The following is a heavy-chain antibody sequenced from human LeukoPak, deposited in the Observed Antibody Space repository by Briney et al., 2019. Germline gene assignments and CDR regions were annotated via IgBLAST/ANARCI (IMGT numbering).Heavy chain of an antibody. V-gene: IGHV1-2*06. CDR2: INPNSGGT. CDR1: GYTLTELS. CDR3: ARDQGVGATGFDY. Sequence: ASVKVSCKVSGYTLTELSMHWVRQAPGQGLEWMGRINPNSGGTNYAQKFQGRVTMTRDTSISTAYMELSRLRSDDTAVYYCARDQGVGATGFDYWGQGTLVTVSS. D-gene: IGHD1-26*01. J-gene: IGHJ4*02.